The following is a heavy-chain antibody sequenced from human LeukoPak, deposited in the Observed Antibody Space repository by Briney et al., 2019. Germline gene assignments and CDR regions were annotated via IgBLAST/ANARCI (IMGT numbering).Heavy chain of an antibody. CDR3: AKDRYQLLLFNWFDP. CDR2: ISGSGGST. V-gene: IGHV3-23*01. D-gene: IGHD2-2*01. CDR1: GFSFSSYA. J-gene: IGHJ5*02. Sequence: GGSLRLSCAASGFSFSSYAMSWVRQAPGKGLDWVSAISGSGGSTYCADSVKGRFTISRDNSKNTLYLQMNSLRAEDTAVYYCAKDRYQLLLFNWFDPWGQGTLVTVSS.